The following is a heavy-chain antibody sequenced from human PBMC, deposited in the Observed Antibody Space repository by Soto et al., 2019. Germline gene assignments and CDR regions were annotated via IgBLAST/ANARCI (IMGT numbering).Heavy chain of an antibody. V-gene: IGHV3-23*01. J-gene: IGHJ4*02. CDR2: ISGSGGST. Sequence: GGSLRLSCAASGFTFSSYAMSWVRQAPGKGLEWVSAISGSGGSTYYADSVKGRFTISRDNSKNTLYLQMNSLRAEDTAVYYCAKGNSPGRDYGDYFDYWGQGTLVTVSS. CDR3: AKGNSPGRDYGDYFDY. CDR1: GFTFSSYA. D-gene: IGHD4-17*01.